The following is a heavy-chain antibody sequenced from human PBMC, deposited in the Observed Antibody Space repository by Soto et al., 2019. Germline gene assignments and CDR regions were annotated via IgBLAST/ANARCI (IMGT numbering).Heavy chain of an antibody. D-gene: IGHD1-7*01. CDR1: GGSISSGGYY. V-gene: IGHV4-31*03. CDR3: ARLPPYNWNYPGGWFDP. Sequence: SETLSLTCTVSGGSISSGGYYWSWIRQHPGKGLEWIGYIYYSGSTYYNPSLKSRVTISVDTSKNQFSLKLSSVTAADTAVYYCARLPPYNWNYPGGWFDPWGQGTLVTVSS. CDR2: IYYSGST. J-gene: IGHJ5*02.